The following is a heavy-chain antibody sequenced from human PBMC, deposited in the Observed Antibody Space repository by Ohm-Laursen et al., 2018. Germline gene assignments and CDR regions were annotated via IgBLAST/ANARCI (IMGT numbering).Heavy chain of an antibody. CDR1: GYTFTGYY. D-gene: IGHD3-3*01. Sequence: ASVKVSCKASGYTFTGYYMHWVRQTPGQGLEWMGWISAYNGNTNYAQKLQGRVTMTTDTSTSTAYMELRSLRSDDTAVYYCARSDFWSGYTPDYWGQGTLVTVSS. CDR3: ARSDFWSGYTPDY. J-gene: IGHJ4*02. V-gene: IGHV1-18*04. CDR2: ISAYNGNT.